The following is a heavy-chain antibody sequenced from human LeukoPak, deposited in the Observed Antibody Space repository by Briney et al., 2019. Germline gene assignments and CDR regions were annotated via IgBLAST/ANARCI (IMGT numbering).Heavy chain of an antibody. CDR2: FDPEDGET. D-gene: IGHD6-19*01. CDR3: ATEYSSGWYGDAFDI. J-gene: IGHJ3*02. CDR1: GYTLTELS. Sequence: ASVKVSCKVSGYTLTELSMHWVRQAPGKGLEWMGGFDPEDGETIYAQKIQGRVTMTEDTSTDTAYMELSSLRSEDTAVYYCATEYSSGWYGDAFDIWGQGTMVTVSS. V-gene: IGHV1-24*01.